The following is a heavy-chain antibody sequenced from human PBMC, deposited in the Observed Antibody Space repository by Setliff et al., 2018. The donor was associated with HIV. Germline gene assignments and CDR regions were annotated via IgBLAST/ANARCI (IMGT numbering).Heavy chain of an antibody. CDR1: GYSISSGYY. CDR2: IYHAGNT. D-gene: IGHD4-17*01. Sequence: SSETLSLTCTVTGYSISSGYYWAWIRQPPGKGLEWIGYIYHAGNTYYNPSLKSRVTISVDTSKNQISLRLNSLTAADTAVYYCARGTTLNVVPDAFDIWGQGTMVTVSS. CDR3: ARGTTLNVVPDAFDI. V-gene: IGHV4-38-2*02. J-gene: IGHJ3*02.